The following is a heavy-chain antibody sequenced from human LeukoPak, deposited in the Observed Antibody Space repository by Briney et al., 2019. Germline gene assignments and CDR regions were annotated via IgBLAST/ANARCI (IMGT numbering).Heavy chain of an antibody. J-gene: IGHJ4*02. CDR3: ARLCQVTSCARFEY. V-gene: IGHV4-34*01. CDR2: INHSGST. D-gene: IGHD2-21*02. CDR1: GGSFSGYY. Sequence: PSETLSLTCAVYGGSFSGYYWSWLRQPPGKGLEWIGEINHSGSTNYNPSLKSRVTISVDTSKNQFSLKLSSVTAADTAVYYCARLCQVTSCARFEYWGQGALVTVSS.